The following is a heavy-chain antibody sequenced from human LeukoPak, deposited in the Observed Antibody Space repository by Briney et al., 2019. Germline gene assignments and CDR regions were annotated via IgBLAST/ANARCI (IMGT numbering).Heavy chain of an antibody. V-gene: IGHV1-18*04. CDR3: ARGSSYGSGSYPPDY. Sequence: ASVKVSCKASGYTFTSYGISWVRQAPGQGLEWMGWISAYNGNTNYAQKLQGRVTMTTDTSTSTAYMELRSLRSDDTAVYYCARGSSYGSGSYPPDYWGQGTLVTVSS. D-gene: IGHD3-10*01. J-gene: IGHJ4*02. CDR2: ISAYNGNT. CDR1: GYTFTSYG.